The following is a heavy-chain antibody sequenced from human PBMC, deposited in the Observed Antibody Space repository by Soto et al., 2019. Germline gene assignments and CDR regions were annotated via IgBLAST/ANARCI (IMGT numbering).Heavy chain of an antibody. Sequence: GASVKVSCKASGYTFTSYAMHWLRQAPGQRLEWMGWINAGNGNTKYSQKFQARVTITRDTSASTAYMQLNSLRSEDTAVYYCARWVGGNYFHYWGQGTLVTAPQ. CDR3: ARWVGGNYFHY. V-gene: IGHV1-3*01. CDR2: INAGNGNT. J-gene: IGHJ4*02. CDR1: GYTFTSYA. D-gene: IGHD1-26*01.